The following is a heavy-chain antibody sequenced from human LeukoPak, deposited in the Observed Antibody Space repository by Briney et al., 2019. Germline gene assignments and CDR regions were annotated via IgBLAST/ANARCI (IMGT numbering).Heavy chain of an antibody. CDR2: IRYDGSNK. D-gene: IGHD3-22*01. CDR3: AKVERYYYDSSGSNFDY. Sequence: PGGSLRLSCAASGFTFSTYGMHWVRQAPGKGLEWVAFIRYDGSNKCYADSVKGRFTISRDNSKNTLYLQMNSLRAEDTAVYYCAKVERYYYDSSGSNFDYWGQGALVTVSS. J-gene: IGHJ4*02. CDR1: GFTFSTYG. V-gene: IGHV3-30*02.